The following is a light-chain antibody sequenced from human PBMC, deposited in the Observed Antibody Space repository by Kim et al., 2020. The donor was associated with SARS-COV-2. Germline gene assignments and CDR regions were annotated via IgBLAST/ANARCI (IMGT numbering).Light chain of an antibody. Sequence: EIVLTQSPGTLSLSPEERATLSCRASQSVSSSYLAWYQQKPGQAPRLLIYGASSRATGIPDRFSGSGSGTDFTLTISRLEPEDFAVYYCQQYGSSPQVYTFGQGTKLEI. CDR3: QQYGSSPQVYT. CDR2: GAS. V-gene: IGKV3-20*01. CDR1: QSVSSSY. J-gene: IGKJ2*01.